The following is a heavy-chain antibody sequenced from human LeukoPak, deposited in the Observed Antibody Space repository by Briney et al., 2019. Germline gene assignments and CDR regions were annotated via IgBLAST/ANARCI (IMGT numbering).Heavy chain of an antibody. CDR2: IIPIFGTA. Sequence: VASVKVSCKASGGTFSSYAISWVRQAPGQGLEWMGGIIPIFGTANYAQKFQGRVTITADESTSTAYMELSSLRSEDTAVYYCARDARSVVPAAIARPDWFDPWGQGTLVTVSP. J-gene: IGHJ5*02. D-gene: IGHD2-2*02. V-gene: IGHV1-69*13. CDR1: GGTFSSYA. CDR3: ARDARSVVPAAIARPDWFDP.